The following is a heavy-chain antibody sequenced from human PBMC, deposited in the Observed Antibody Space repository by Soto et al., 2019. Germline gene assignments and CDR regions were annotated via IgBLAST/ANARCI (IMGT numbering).Heavy chain of an antibody. V-gene: IGHV3-23*01. CDR2: ISRSGGST. J-gene: IGHJ6*02. D-gene: IGHD3-3*01. CDR3: AYDGLLKWFRSLLTSMDV. CDR1: GFTFSSYA. Sequence: PGGSLRLSCAASGFTFSSYAMSWVRQAPGKGLEWVSAISRSGGSTYYADSVKGRFTISRDNSKNTLYLQMNSLRAEDTAVYYCAYDGLLKWFRSLLTSMDVWGQGTTVTVSS.